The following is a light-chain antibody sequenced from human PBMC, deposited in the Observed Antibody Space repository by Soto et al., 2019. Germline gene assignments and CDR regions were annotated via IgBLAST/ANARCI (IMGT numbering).Light chain of an antibody. CDR3: HQYGSSPRT. J-gene: IGKJ1*01. CDR1: QRVSSSY. V-gene: IGKV3-20*01. CDR2: GVS. Sequence: EIVLTQSPGTLSLSPGARGTLSCRASQRVSSSYLAWYQQKPGQAPRLLIYGVSTRAPGIPDRFRGSGSGTDFTLTITILEPEDFAVYYCHQYGSSPRTFGQGTKVEIK.